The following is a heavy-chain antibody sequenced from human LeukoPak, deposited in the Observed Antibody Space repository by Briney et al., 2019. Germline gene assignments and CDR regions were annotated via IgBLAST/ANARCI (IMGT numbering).Heavy chain of an antibody. V-gene: IGHV3-15*01. CDR1: GFTFENAW. CDR2: IKSKAHGGTT. CDR3: VTRVKSTGDY. J-gene: IGHJ4*02. Sequence: GGSLRLSCAASGFTFENAWMSWVRQAPGKGLEWVGRIKSKAHGGTTDYAAPVKGRFTISRDDSKNTVYLQMNSLKTEDTALYYCVTRVKSTGDYWGQGTLVTVSS. D-gene: IGHD1-1*01.